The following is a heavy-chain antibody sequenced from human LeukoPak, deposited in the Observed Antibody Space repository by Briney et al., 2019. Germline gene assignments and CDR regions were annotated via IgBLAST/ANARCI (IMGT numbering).Heavy chain of an antibody. CDR2: IYYSGST. CDR3: ARGGYSYGSWFDY. CDR1: GGSVSSGSYY. Sequence: RPSETLSLTCTVSGGSVSSGSYYWSWIRQPPGKGLEWIGYIYYSGSTNYNPSLESRVTISVDTSKNQFSLKLSSVTAAETAVYYCARGGYSYGSWFDYWGQGTLVTVSS. V-gene: IGHV4-61*01. J-gene: IGHJ5*01. D-gene: IGHD5-18*01.